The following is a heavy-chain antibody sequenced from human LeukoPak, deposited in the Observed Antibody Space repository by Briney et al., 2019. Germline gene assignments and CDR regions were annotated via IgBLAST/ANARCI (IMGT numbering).Heavy chain of an antibody. D-gene: IGHD1-26*01. V-gene: IGHV1-69*06. Sequence: GASVKVSCKASGGTFSSYGISWVRQAPGQGLEWMGGIIPIFGTANYAQKFQGRVTITADKSTSTAYMELSSLRSEDTAVYYCARARAKDGRSRFDPWGQGTLVTVSS. CDR3: ARARAKDGRSRFDP. J-gene: IGHJ5*02. CDR2: IIPIFGTA. CDR1: GGTFSSYG.